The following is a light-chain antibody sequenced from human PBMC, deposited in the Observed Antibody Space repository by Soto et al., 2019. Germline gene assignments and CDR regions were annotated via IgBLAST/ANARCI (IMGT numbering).Light chain of an antibody. J-gene: IGKJ1*01. Sequence: DIQTNLSPSTVSVSVGDRVAITCRASQSISSWLAWYQQKPGKAPNLLIYDASTRATGIPARFSGSGSGTEFTLTISSLQSEDFAVYYCQQYNNWPLTFGQGTKVDIK. CDR2: DAS. V-gene: IGKV1-5*01. CDR1: QSISSW. CDR3: QQYNNWPLT.